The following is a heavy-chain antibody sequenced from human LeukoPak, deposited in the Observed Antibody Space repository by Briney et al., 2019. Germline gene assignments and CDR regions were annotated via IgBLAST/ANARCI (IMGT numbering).Heavy chain of an antibody. J-gene: IGHJ6*02. V-gene: IGHV1-8*01. D-gene: IGHD4-11*01. CDR3: ARDPLTTPLRLEYYGMDV. CDR1: GYTFTSYD. CDR2: MNPNSGNT. Sequence: ASVKVSCKASGYTFTSYDINWVRQATGQGLEWMGWMNPNSGNTGYAQKFQGRVTITADKSTSTAYMELSSLRSEDTAVYYCARDPLTTPLRLEYYGMDVWGQGTTVTVSS.